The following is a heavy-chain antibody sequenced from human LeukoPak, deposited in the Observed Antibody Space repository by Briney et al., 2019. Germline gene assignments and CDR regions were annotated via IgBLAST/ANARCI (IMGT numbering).Heavy chain of an antibody. CDR1: GYTFTSYT. Sequence: ASVKVSCKASGYTFTSYTIHWVRQAPGQRLEWMGWINAGNGNTRYSQKFQGRVTISRDTSASTAYMELSSLRSEDTAVYYCARDSAGAFDIWGQGTMVTVSS. D-gene: IGHD2-15*01. CDR2: INAGNGNT. J-gene: IGHJ3*02. CDR3: ARDSAGAFDI. V-gene: IGHV1-3*01.